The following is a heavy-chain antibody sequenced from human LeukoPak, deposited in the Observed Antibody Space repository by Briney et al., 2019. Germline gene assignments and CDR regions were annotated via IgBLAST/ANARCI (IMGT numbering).Heavy chain of an antibody. D-gene: IGHD6-13*01. Sequence: PSETLSLTCAVSGDSISRYYWSWIRQPPGKGLEWVGHISNTGSTKYDPSLKSRVTISLDTSKNQFSLKLNSVTAADTAVYYCARIAATGPYDAFDIWGQGIMVTVSS. CDR3: ARIAATGPYDAFDI. CDR1: GDSISRYY. CDR2: ISNTGST. J-gene: IGHJ3*02. V-gene: IGHV4-59*01.